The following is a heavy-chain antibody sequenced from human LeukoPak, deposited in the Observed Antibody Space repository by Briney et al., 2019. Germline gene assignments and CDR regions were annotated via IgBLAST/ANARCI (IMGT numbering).Heavy chain of an antibody. V-gene: IGHV1-2*02. D-gene: IGHD1-26*01. J-gene: IGHJ4*02. CDR2: VNPNNGDT. Sequence: ASVKVSCKASGYTFTGYHMHWVRQAPGQGLEWVGWVNPNNGDTNYAQKFQGRVTMSRDTSISTAYMELNSLRSDDTAVYYCARRETNTQWGFDYWGQGTRVTVSS. CDR3: ARRETNTQWGFDY. CDR1: GYTFTGYH.